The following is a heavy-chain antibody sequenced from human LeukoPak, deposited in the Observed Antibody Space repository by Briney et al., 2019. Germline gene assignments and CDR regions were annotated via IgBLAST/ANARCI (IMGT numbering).Heavy chain of an antibody. CDR2: INHSGST. J-gene: IGHJ3*02. V-gene: IGHV4-34*01. D-gene: IGHD5-24*01. CDR1: GGSFSGYY. Sequence: PSETLSLTCAVYGGSFSGYYWSWIRQPPGKGLEWIGEINHSGSTNYNPSLKSRVTISGDTSKNQFSLKLSSVTAADTAVYYCARVPQRWLQLQGAFDIWGQGTMVTVSS. CDR3: ARVPQRWLQLQGAFDI.